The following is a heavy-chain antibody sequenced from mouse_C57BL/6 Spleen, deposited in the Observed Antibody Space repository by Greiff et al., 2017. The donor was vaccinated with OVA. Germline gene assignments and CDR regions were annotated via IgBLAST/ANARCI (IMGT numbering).Heavy chain of an antibody. CDR3: AREGYSYAMYY. CDR1: GYTFTSYW. CDR2: INPSNGGT. Sequence: QVQLQQPGTELVKPGASVKLSCKASGYTFTSYWMHWVKQRPGQGLEWIGNINPSNGGTNYNAKFKSKATLTVDKSSSTAYMQLSSLTSEDTAVYYCAREGYSYAMYYWGQGTTLTVSS. J-gene: IGHJ2*01. V-gene: IGHV1-53*01. D-gene: IGHD2-3*01.